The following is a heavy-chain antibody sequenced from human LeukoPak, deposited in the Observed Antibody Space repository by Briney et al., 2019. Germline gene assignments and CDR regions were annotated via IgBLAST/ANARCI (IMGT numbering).Heavy chain of an antibody. CDR3: ARPSGGSSGYPMAFDY. J-gene: IGHJ4*02. V-gene: IGHV3-7*03. CDR1: GFTFSTYW. CDR2: IKEDGSLK. Sequence: GGSLRLSCATSGFTFSTYWMTWVRQAPGKGLEWVANIKEDGSLKYYVDSVKGRFTISRDNAKNSLYLQMSSLRVEDTAVYYCARPSGGSSGYPMAFDYWGQGTLVTVSS. D-gene: IGHD3-22*01.